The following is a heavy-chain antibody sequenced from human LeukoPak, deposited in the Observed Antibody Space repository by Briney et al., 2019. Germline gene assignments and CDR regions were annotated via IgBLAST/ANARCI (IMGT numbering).Heavy chain of an antibody. CDR1: GYTFTGYY. CDR2: INPNSGGT. Sequence: ASVKVSCKASGYTFTGYYMHWVRQAPGQGLEWMGWINPNSGGTNYAQKFQGRVTMTRDTSKNQFSLKLSSVTAADTAVYYCARDLPYYYDSSGYYRYNWFDPWGQGTLVTVSS. J-gene: IGHJ5*02. CDR3: ARDLPYYYDSSGYYRYNWFDP. D-gene: IGHD3-22*01. V-gene: IGHV1-2*02.